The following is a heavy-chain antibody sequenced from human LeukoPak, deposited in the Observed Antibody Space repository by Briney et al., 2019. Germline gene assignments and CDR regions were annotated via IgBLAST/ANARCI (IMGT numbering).Heavy chain of an antibody. CDR2: ISWNSGSI. CDR1: GFTFDDYA. V-gene: IGHV3-9*01. CDR3: ARAYYGLFDY. Sequence: GGSLRLSCAASGFTFDDYAMHWVRQAPGKGLEWVSGISWNSGSIGYADSVKGRFTISRDNAKDSLFLQMNSLRAEDTAVYYCARAYYGLFDYWGQGTLVTVSS. D-gene: IGHD3-10*01. J-gene: IGHJ4*02.